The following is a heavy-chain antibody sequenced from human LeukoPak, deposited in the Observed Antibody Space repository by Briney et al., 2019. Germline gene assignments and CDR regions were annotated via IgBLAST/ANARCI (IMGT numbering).Heavy chain of an antibody. Sequence: TGGSLRLSCTTSGFPFGDHAMTWFRQAPGKGLEWLGFIRSRTYGVTTEYAASVKGRFTISRDGSRNIAYLQMNSPKSEDTAIYYCTREGDPVYCGSPSCYFDYWGLGTLVTVSS. CDR3: TREGDPVYCGSPSCYFDY. J-gene: IGHJ4*02. CDR2: IRSRTYGVTT. V-gene: IGHV3-49*01. D-gene: IGHD2-2*01. CDR1: GFPFGDHA.